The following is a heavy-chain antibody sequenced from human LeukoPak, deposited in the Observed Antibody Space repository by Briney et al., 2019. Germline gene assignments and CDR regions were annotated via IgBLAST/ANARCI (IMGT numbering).Heavy chain of an antibody. D-gene: IGHD1/OR15-1a*01. J-gene: IGHJ3*02. CDR2: IYSGGST. Sequence: GGSLRLSCAASEFTVSSNYMSWVRQAPGKGLEWVSVIYSGGSTYYADSVKGRFTISRHNSKNTLYLQMNSLRAEDTAVYYCARGAQLGHDAFDIWGQGTMVTVSS. CDR3: ARGAQLGHDAFDI. CDR1: EFTVSSNY. V-gene: IGHV3-53*04.